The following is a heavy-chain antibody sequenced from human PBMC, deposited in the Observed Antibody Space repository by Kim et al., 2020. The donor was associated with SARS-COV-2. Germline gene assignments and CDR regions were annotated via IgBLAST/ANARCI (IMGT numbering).Heavy chain of an antibody. J-gene: IGHJ4*02. CDR3: ARLGRGYSCGSVDY. V-gene: IGHV4-39*01. D-gene: IGHD5-18*01. Sequence: NPSPKSVVTISVNTSKTQFSLKLSSVTAADAAVYYCARLGRGYSCGSVDYWGQGTLVTVSS.